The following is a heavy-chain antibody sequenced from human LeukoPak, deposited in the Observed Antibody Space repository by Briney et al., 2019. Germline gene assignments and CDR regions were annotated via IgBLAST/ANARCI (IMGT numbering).Heavy chain of an antibody. V-gene: IGHV4-39*07. CDR2: IYYSGST. CDR1: GGSISSSSYY. CDR3: ARLYGGRDFDY. D-gene: IGHD2/OR15-2a*01. J-gene: IGHJ4*02. Sequence: SETLSLTCTVSGGSISSSSYYWGWIRQPPGKGLEWIGSIYYSGSTNYNPSLKSRVTISVDTSKNQFSLKLSSVTAADTAVYYCARLYGGRDFDYWGQGTLVTVSS.